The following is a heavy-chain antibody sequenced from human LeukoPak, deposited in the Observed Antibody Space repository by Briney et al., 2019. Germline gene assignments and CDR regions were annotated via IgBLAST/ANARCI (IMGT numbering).Heavy chain of an antibody. Sequence: ASVKVSCKASGYTFTSYDINWVRQATGQGLEWMGWMNPNSGNTGYAQKFQGRVTMTRNTSISTAYMELSSLRSEDTAVYCCARGDWYCSSTSCYSPPANWFDPWGQGTLVTVSS. D-gene: IGHD2-2*02. CDR1: GYTFTSYD. CDR3: ARGDWYCSSTSCYSPPANWFDP. V-gene: IGHV1-8*01. CDR2: MNPNSGNT. J-gene: IGHJ5*02.